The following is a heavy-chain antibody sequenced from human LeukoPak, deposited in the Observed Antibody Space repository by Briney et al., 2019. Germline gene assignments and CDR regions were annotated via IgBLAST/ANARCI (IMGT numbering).Heavy chain of an antibody. D-gene: IGHD6-13*01. V-gene: IGHV3-11*04. J-gene: IGHJ4*02. Sequence: GGSLRLSCAASGFTFSDYYMSWIRQAPGKGLAWVSYISSSGSTIYYADSVKGRFTISRDNAKNSLYLQMNSLRAEDTAVYYCARARIAAAGTWCDFWGQGTLVTVSS. CDR1: GFTFSDYY. CDR2: ISSSGSTI. CDR3: ARARIAAAGTWCDF.